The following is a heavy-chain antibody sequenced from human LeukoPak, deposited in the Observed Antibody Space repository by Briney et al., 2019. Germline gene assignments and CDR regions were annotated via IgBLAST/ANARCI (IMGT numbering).Heavy chain of an antibody. CDR2: IKQDGTEK. Sequence: SGGSLRLSCAASGFTFSRYWMTWVRQAPGKGLEWVANIKQDGTEKYYVDSVKGRFTISRDNAKNSLYLQMNSLRAEDTAVYYCATDSGSSYGSSNYWGQGTLVTVSS. V-gene: IGHV3-7*02. D-gene: IGHD5-18*01. CDR1: GFTFSRYW. J-gene: IGHJ4*02. CDR3: ATDSGSSYGSSNY.